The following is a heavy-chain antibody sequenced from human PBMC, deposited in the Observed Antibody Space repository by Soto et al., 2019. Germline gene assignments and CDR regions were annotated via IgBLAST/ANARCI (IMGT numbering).Heavy chain of an antibody. Sequence: QVQLEQSGAEVKKPGASVRVSCMASGYTFTSYDIYWVRQATGQGLEWMGWMNPFSGNAVYTQKFQDRVTMTRDTSINTAYMEMSGLRSEDTAVYYCTRGQGNHWGQGSLVTVSS. CDR1: GYTFTSYD. CDR3: TRGQGNH. J-gene: IGHJ4*02. V-gene: IGHV1-8*01. CDR2: MNPFSGNA.